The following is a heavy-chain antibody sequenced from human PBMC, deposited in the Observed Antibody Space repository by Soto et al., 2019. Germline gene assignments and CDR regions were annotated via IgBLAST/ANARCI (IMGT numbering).Heavy chain of an antibody. V-gene: IGHV3-23*01. J-gene: IGHJ4*02. Sequence: EVELLESGGGLVQPEGSLRLSCAASGFTFSTYAMGWVRQAPGKGLEWVSVVSSGGGTHYADSVKGRFTVSRDNSKNALSLQMNSLRADDTAVYYCAKSRGAGGHFDYWGKGAVVTVSS. CDR2: VSSGGGT. D-gene: IGHD2-15*01. CDR1: GFTFSTYA. CDR3: AKSRGAGGHFDY.